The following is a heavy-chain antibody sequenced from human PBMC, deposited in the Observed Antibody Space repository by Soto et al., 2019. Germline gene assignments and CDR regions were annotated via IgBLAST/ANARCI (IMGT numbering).Heavy chain of an antibody. J-gene: IGHJ6*02. CDR3: ARHTGTYYYGLDV. Sequence: EVQLVESGGGLVKPGESLRLSCEVSGFSLRVYSMNWVRQAPGKGLEWVSSISSTSTYIYYADSVKGRFTVSRDNAKSSLFLQMNSLPAADTAVYYCARHTGTYYYGLDVWGQGTTVTVSS. CDR2: ISSTSTYI. V-gene: IGHV3-21*02. D-gene: IGHD1-1*01. CDR1: GFSLRVYS.